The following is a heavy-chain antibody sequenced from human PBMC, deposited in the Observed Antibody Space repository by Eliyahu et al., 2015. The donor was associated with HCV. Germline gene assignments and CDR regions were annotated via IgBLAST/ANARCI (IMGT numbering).Heavy chain of an antibody. J-gene: IGHJ4*02. CDR3: AREIPKYSGSSHFDY. D-gene: IGHD1-26*01. V-gene: IGHV4-61*01. CDR2: IYYSGGT. CDR1: GGXVSXGSYY. Sequence: QVQLQESGPGLVKPSETLSLTCXVSGGXVSXGSYYWXWIRXPPGKGLEWIGYIYYSGGTNXNPSLKSRVTISVDTSKNQFSLKLSSVTAADTAVYYCAREIPKYSGSSHFDYWGQGTLVTVSS.